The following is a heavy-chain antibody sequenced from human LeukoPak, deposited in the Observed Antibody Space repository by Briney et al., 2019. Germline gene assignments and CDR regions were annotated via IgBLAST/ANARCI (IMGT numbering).Heavy chain of an antibody. CDR3: ARAPHDWSFDY. CDR2: IYYSGST. D-gene: IGHD3-9*01. J-gene: IGHJ4*02. Sequence: SETLSLTCTVSGGSISSYYWSWTRQPPGKGLEWIGYIYYSGSTNYNPSLKSRVTISVDTSKNQFSLKLSSVTAADTAVYYCARAPHDWSFDYWGQGTLVTVSS. V-gene: IGHV4-59*01. CDR1: GGSISSYY.